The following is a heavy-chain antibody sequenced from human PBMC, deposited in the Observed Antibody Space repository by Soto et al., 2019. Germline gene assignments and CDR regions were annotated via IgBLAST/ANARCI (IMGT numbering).Heavy chain of an antibody. J-gene: IGHJ6*02. Sequence: ASVKGSCNASDYPFLGYYMHWVRQAPVLVLEWMGWINPNSGGTNYAQKFQGRVTMTRDTSISTAYMELSRLRSDDTAVYYCARDRVGWLRSGYYGMDVWGQGTTVTLSS. CDR2: INPNSGGT. CDR3: ARDRVGWLRSGYYGMDV. V-gene: IGHV1-2*02. CDR1: DYPFLGYY. D-gene: IGHD5-12*01.